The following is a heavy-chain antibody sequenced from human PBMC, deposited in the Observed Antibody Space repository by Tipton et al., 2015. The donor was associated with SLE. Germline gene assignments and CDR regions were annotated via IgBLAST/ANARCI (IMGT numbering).Heavy chain of an antibody. D-gene: IGHD6-6*01. CDR3: ARDSSSSPFDY. CDR2: IYYSGST. Sequence: TLSLTCTVSGGSISSHYWSWIRQPPGKGLEWIGYIYYSGSTNYNPSLKSRVTISVDTSKNQFSLKLSSVTAADTAVYYCARDSSSSPFDYWGQGTLVTVSS. J-gene: IGHJ4*02. V-gene: IGHV4-59*11. CDR1: GGSISSHY.